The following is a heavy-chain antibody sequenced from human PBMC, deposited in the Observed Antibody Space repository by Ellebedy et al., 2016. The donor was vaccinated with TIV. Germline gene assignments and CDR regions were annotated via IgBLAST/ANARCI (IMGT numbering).Heavy chain of an antibody. V-gene: IGHV3-33*08. J-gene: IGHJ4*02. CDR2: IWSDGNNK. CDR1: GGSISSYY. D-gene: IGHD1-26*01. Sequence: PSETLSLTCTVSGGSISSYYWSWIRQPPGKGLEWVAVIWSDGNNKYYADFVKGRFTISRDNSKNTAYLEMNSLRAEDTAVYYCARVHCTSVSCFGWDLDYWGQGTLVTVSS. CDR3: ARVHCTSVSCFGWDLDY.